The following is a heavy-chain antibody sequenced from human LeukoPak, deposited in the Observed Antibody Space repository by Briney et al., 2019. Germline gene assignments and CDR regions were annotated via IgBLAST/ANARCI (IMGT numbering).Heavy chain of an antibody. CDR3: ARSSRGLGYDFPFDY. Sequence: SETLSLTCTVSGGSISTYYWTWIRQPPGKGLEWMGYIYHSGSTKYNPSLESRVTISVDTSKNQFSLKLRSATAADTAVYYCARSSRGLGYDFPFDYWGQGALATVSS. D-gene: IGHD3-3*01. J-gene: IGHJ4*02. CDR2: IYHSGST. V-gene: IGHV4-59*01. CDR1: GGSISTYY.